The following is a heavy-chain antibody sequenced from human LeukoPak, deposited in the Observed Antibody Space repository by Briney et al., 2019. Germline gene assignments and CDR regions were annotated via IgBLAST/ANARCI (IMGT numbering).Heavy chain of an antibody. CDR3: ARDRVDYYDSTGLLDY. CDR1: GGSFSGYY. V-gene: IGHV4-34*01. D-gene: IGHD3-22*01. J-gene: IGHJ4*02. Sequence: PSETLSLTCAVYGGSFSGYYWSWIRQPPGKGLEWIGEINHSGSTNYNPSLKSRVTISIDKSKNQFSLKLTSVTAADTAVYYCARDRVDYYDSTGLLDYWGQGTLVTVSS. CDR2: INHSGST.